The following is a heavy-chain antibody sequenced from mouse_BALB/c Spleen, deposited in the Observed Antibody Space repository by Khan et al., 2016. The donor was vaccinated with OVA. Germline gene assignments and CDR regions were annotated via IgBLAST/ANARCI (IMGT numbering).Heavy chain of an antibody. CDR2: ISYSGST. Sequence: EVKLQESGPGLVKPSQSLSLTCTVNGYSITSNYAWNWIRQFPGNKLEWMGYISYSGSTNYNPSLKSRLSITRDTSKNQFFLLLHSVTTEDSVTYYCARGNYYGYALDYWGQGTSVTVSS. V-gene: IGHV3-2*02. CDR3: ARGNYYGYALDY. D-gene: IGHD1-1*01. CDR1: GYSITSNYA. J-gene: IGHJ4*01.